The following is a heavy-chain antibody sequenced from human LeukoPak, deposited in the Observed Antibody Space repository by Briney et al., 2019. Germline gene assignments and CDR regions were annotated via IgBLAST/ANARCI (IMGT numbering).Heavy chain of an antibody. CDR3: ARDATPQYSSGWVFFDY. V-gene: IGHV3-48*04. CDR2: ISSSSGTI. J-gene: IGHJ4*02. CDR1: GFTFSSYS. D-gene: IGHD6-19*01. Sequence: GGSLRLSCAASGFTFSSYSMNWVRQVPGKGLEWISYISSSSGTIHYADSVKGRFTISRDNGRNSLYLQMNSLRVDDTAVYYCARDATPQYSSGWVFFDYWGQGTLVTVSS.